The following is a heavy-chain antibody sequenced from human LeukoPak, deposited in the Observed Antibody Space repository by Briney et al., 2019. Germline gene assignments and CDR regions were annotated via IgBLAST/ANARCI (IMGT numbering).Heavy chain of an antibody. D-gene: IGHD3-22*01. CDR3: ARDSSQSYYYDSSGYLGGYFDY. V-gene: IGHV1-69*13. CDR2: IIPIFGTA. J-gene: IGHJ4*02. CDR1: GGTFSSYA. Sequence: SVKVSCKASGGTFSSYAISWVRQAPGQGLEWMGGIIPIFGTANHAQKFQGRVTITADESTSTAYMELSSLRSEDTAVYYCARDSSQSYYYDSSGYLGGYFDYWGQGTLVTVSS.